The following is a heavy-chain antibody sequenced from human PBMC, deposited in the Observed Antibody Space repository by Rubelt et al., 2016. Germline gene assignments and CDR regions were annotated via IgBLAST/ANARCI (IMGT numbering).Heavy chain of an antibody. J-gene: IGHJ5*02. Sequence: QVQLQESGPGLVKPSQTLSLTCTVSGGSISSGGYYWSWIRQHPGKGLEWIGYIYYSGSTYYNPSLKSRVTISVDTSKNQFSLKLSAVTAADTAVYYCARDKVRGEPIKVFDPWGQGTLVTVSS. CDR1: GGSISSGGYY. D-gene: IGHD3-10*01. CDR2: IYYSGST. V-gene: IGHV4-31*03. CDR3: ARDKVRGEPIKVFDP.